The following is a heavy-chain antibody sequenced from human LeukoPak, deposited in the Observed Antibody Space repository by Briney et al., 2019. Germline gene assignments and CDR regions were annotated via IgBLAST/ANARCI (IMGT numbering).Heavy chain of an antibody. V-gene: IGHV4-34*01. J-gene: IGHJ5*02. CDR3: ARDNADMVRGVIITSGMPYNWFDP. CDR2: INHSGST. D-gene: IGHD3-10*01. CDR1: GGSFSGYY. Sequence: SETLSLTCAVYGGSFSGYYWSWIRQPPGKGLEWIGEINHSGSTNYNPSLKSRVTMSVDTSKNQFSLKLSSVTAADTAVYYCARDNADMVRGVIITSGMPYNWFDPWGQGTLVTVSS.